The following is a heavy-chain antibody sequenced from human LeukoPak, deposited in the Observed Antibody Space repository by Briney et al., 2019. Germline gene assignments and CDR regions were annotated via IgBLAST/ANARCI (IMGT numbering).Heavy chain of an antibody. Sequence: GGSLRLSCAASGFTFSSYWMHWVRQAPGKGLVWVSRINSDGSSTSYADSVKGRFTISRDNAKNTLYLQMNSLRAEDTAVYYCARGKSGYCSGGSCRHYFDYWGQGTLVTVSS. CDR3: ARGKSGYCSGGSCRHYFDY. V-gene: IGHV3-74*01. J-gene: IGHJ4*02. CDR1: GFTFSSYW. CDR2: INSDGSST. D-gene: IGHD2-15*01.